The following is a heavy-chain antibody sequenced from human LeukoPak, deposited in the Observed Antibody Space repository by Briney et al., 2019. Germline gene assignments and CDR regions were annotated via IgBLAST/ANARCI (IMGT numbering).Heavy chain of an antibody. V-gene: IGHV3-23*01. CDR1: GFTFSSYA. CDR3: ANGDFWSGYP. D-gene: IGHD3-3*01. J-gene: IGHJ5*02. CDR2: ISGSGGST. Sequence: PGGSLRLSCAASGFTFSSYAMSWVRQAPGKGLEWVSAISGSGGSTYYADSVKGRFTISRDNSKSTLYLQMNSLRAEDTAVYYCANGDFWSGYPWGQGTLVTVSS.